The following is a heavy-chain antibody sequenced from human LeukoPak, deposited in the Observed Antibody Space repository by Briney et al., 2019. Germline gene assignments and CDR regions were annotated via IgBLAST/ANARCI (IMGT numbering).Heavy chain of an antibody. CDR3: ARDLVVGARHGY. Sequence: ASVKVSCKASGYTFTSYGISWVRQAPGQGLEWMGWISAYNGNTNYVQKLQGRVTMTTDTSTSTAYMELRGLRSDDTAVYYCARDLVVGARHGYWGQGTLVTVSS. D-gene: IGHD1-26*01. V-gene: IGHV1-18*01. J-gene: IGHJ4*02. CDR1: GYTFTSYG. CDR2: ISAYNGNT.